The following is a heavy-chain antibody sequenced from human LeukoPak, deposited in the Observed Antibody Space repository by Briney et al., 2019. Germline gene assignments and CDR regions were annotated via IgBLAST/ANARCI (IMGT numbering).Heavy chain of an antibody. CDR2: IYPDDSDT. V-gene: IGHV5-51*01. Sequence: GESLKISCKGSGYTFTTYWIAWVRQMPGKGLEWMGIIYPDDSDTRYSPSFQGQVTISADKSVRTAYLQWSSLKASDTAMYYCARPNITSYYDSRGYDAFDVWGQGTMVTVSS. CDR3: ARPNITSYYDSRGYDAFDV. CDR1: GYTFTTYW. D-gene: IGHD3-22*01. J-gene: IGHJ3*01.